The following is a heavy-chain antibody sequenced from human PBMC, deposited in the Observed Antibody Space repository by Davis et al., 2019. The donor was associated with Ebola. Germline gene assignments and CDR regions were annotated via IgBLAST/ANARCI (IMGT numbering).Heavy chain of an antibody. D-gene: IGHD3-10*01. V-gene: IGHV3-23*01. CDR2: ISASGGAT. J-gene: IGHJ4*02. Sequence: PGGSLRLSCAASGFLISSYAMSWVRQAPGRGLEWVSSISASGGATFYADSVKGRIVMSRDNSNDTLYLRMTNLRAEDTAIYYCAKDLTSYYGSGDFFDYWGQGILVTVSS. CDR3: AKDLTSYYGSGDFFDY. CDR1: GFLISSYA.